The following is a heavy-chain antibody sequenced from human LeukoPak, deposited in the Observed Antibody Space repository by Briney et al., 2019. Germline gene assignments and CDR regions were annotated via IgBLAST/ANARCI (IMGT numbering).Heavy chain of an antibody. J-gene: IGHJ4*02. Sequence: GRSLRLSCAASGFTFSRSWMHWVRQAPGKGLVWVSRINDDGSTTSYADSVKGRFTISRDNAKKTLFLQMNSLRAEDTGVYYCARSGGYYDSSGYYVDYWGQGTLVTVSS. D-gene: IGHD3-22*01. CDR1: GFTFSRSW. CDR3: ARSGGYYDSSGYYVDY. CDR2: INDDGSTT. V-gene: IGHV3-74*01.